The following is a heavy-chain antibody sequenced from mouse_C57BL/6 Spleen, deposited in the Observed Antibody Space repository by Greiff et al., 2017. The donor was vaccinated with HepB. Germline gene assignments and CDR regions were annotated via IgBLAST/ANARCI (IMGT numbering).Heavy chain of an antibody. CDR1: GYTFTDYE. V-gene: IGHV1-15*01. CDR2: IDPETGGT. CDR3: GRPFAY. J-gene: IGHJ3*01. Sequence: VQLKESGAELVRPGASVTLSCKASGYTFTDYEMHWVKQTPVHGLEWIGAIDPETGGTAYNQKFKGKAILTADKSSSTAYMELRSLTSEDSAVYYCGRPFAYWGQGTLVTVSA.